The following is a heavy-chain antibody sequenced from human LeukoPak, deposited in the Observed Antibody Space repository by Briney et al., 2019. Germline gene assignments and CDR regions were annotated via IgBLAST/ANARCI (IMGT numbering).Heavy chain of an antibody. D-gene: IGHD3-16*01. J-gene: IGHJ3*02. CDR3: ARDDALGDNALDI. CDR1: GFTFSSYG. Sequence: GGSLRLSCAASGFTFSSYGMHWVRQAPGKGLEWVAVILNDGSAEKYADSVKGRFTISRDNAKNTLYLQMNSLRAEDTAVYYFARDDALGDNALDIWGQGTMVTVS. V-gene: IGHV3-33*01. CDR2: ILNDGSAE.